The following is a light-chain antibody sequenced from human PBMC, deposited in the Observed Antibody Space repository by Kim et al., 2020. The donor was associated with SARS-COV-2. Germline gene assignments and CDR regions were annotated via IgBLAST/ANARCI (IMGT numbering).Light chain of an antibody. Sequence: GDRVTITCRASHSISIWLAWSHPKPGAAPNLLLEVLLLWVSGVPSSFSGSGSGTEFTLTISSLQPEDVATYYCQEYNSNPWTFGQGTKVDIK. V-gene: IGKV1-5*01. CDR2: VLL. CDR1: HSISIW. J-gene: IGKJ1*01. CDR3: QEYNSNPWT.